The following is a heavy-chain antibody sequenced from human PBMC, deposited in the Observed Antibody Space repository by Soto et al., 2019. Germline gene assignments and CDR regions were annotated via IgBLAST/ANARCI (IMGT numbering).Heavy chain of an antibody. Sequence: SETLSLTCSVSGGSINNYEYYWSWIRQPPGEGLEWIGHVYYTGSTSYSPSLKSRLTISLDTSENQFSLRLTSVSAADTAVYYCARDRSNSSDFFDSWGQGTLVTVSS. J-gene: IGHJ4*02. CDR2: VYYTGST. V-gene: IGHV4-30-4*01. CDR3: ARDRSNSSDFFDS. D-gene: IGHD6-6*01. CDR1: GGSINNYEYY.